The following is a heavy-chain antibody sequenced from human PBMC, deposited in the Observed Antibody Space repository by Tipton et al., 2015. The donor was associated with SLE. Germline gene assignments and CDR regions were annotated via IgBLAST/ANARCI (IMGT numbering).Heavy chain of an antibody. J-gene: IGHJ6*03. CDR3: ARVGYYYYDMDV. CDR1: GFSFSSYT. CDR2: ISSRSTYI. V-gene: IGHV3-21*01. Sequence: SLRLSCAASGFSFSSYTMNWVRQAPGKGQEWVSFISSRSTYIYYADSIKGRFTISRDNAKNSLYLQMNSLRVEDTAVYFCARVGYYYYDMDVWGKGPSVTVSS.